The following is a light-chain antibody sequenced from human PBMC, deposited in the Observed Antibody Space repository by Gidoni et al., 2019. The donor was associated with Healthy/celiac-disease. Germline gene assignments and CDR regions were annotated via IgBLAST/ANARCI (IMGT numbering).Light chain of an antibody. J-gene: IGLJ1*01. CDR2: SNN. CDR1: SSNSGSNT. Sequence: QSVLTQPPSASGTPGQRVTIYCSGSSSNSGSNTVNWYQQLPGTAPTPLSYSNNQRPSGVPDRFSGSKSGTSASLASSGLQSEDEADYYCAAWDDSLNALVFGTGTKVTVL. CDR3: AAWDDSLNALV. V-gene: IGLV1-44*01.